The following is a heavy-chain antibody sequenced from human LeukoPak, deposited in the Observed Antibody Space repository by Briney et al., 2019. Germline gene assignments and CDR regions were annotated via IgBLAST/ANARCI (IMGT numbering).Heavy chain of an antibody. V-gene: IGHV3-74*01. J-gene: IGHJ5*02. CDR3: ARELSRYSSGWFDL. D-gene: IGHD6-19*01. Sequence: GGSLRLSCITSGFAFNTYAMHWVRQAPGKGLVWVSRINSDGSSTSYADSVKGRFTISRDNAKNTLYLQMNSLRAEDTAVYYCARELSRYSSGWFDLWGQGTLVTVSS. CDR1: GFAFNTYA. CDR2: INSDGSST.